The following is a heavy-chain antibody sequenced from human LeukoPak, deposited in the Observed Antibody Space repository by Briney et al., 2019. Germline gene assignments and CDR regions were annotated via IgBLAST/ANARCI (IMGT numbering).Heavy chain of an antibody. CDR2: INHSGST. CDR1: GGSFSGYY. V-gene: IGHV4-34*01. D-gene: IGHD2-15*01. J-gene: IGHJ5*02. Sequence: SETLSLTCAVYGGSFSGYYWSWIRQPPGKGLEWIGEINHSGSTNYNPSLKSRVTISVDTSKNQFSLKLSSVTAADTAVYYCARVRRYCSGGSCPVYNWFDHWGQGTLVTVSS. CDR3: ARVRRYCSGGSCPVYNWFDH.